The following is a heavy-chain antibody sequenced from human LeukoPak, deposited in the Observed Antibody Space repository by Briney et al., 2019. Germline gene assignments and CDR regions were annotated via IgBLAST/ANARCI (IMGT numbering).Heavy chain of an antibody. CDR1: GIPFSSYV. Sequence: GGSLSLSCAAFGIPFSSYVMRWVRQAPGKGLEYVSAISSNGGSTYYANSVKGRFTISRDNSKKKLYLQIGSLRAEDMAVYCVARVTSVGATPTDAFDIWGQGTMVTVSS. CDR3: ARVTSVGATPTDAFDI. CDR2: ISSNGGST. D-gene: IGHD1-26*01. V-gene: IGHV3-64*01. J-gene: IGHJ3*02.